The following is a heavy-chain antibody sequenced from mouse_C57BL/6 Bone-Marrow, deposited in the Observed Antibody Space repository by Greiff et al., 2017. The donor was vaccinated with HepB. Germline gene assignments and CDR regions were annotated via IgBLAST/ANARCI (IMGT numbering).Heavy chain of an antibody. CDR1: GYTFTNYW. V-gene: IGHV1-63*01. D-gene: IGHD3-3*01. CDR2: IYPGGGYT. J-gene: IGHJ3*01. Sequence: VQLQQSGAELVRPGTSVKMSCKASGYTFTNYWIGWAKQRPGHGLEWIGDIYPGGGYTNYNEKFKGKATLTADKSSSTAYMQFSSLTSEDSAIYYCARQGRDGTFAYWGQGTLVTVSA. CDR3: ARQGRDGTFAY.